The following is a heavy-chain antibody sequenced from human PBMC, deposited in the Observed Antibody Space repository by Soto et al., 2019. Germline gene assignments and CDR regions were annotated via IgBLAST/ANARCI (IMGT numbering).Heavy chain of an antibody. D-gene: IGHD3-3*01. V-gene: IGHV1-18*01. J-gene: IGHJ5*02. CDR3: ARMNYDFWTGSYMFDP. CDR1: GYTFTSYG. CDR2: ISAYNGNT. Sequence: ASVKVSCKASGYTFTSYGISWVPQAPVQGLEWMGWISAYNGNTNYAQKLQGRVTMTTDTSTRTAYMELRSLRSDDTAVYYCARMNYDFWTGSYMFDPWGQGTMVTVSS.